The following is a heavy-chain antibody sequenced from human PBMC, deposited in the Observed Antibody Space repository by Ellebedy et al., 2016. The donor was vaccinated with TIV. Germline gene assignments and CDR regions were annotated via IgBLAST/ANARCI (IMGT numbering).Heavy chain of an antibody. D-gene: IGHD2-21*02. CDR1: GYTFTGYY. V-gene: IGHV1-2*02. CDR2: INPKNGGT. Sequence: AASVKVSCKAPGYTFTGYYIHWVRQAPGQGLEWMGWINPKNGGTNYAQKFQGRVTMTRDPSISTAYMELSWLRSDDTAVYYCARDGACGGDCYGDNYWGQGSLVTVSS. J-gene: IGHJ4*02. CDR3: ARDGACGGDCYGDNY.